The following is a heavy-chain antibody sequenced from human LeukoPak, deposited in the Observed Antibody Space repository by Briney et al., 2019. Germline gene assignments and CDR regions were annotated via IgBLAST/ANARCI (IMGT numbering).Heavy chain of an antibody. CDR3: ARDGWRDVVVPAARKKNNWFDP. J-gene: IGHJ5*02. CDR1: GYTFTSYG. CDR2: ISAYNGNT. Sequence: GASVKVSCKASGYTFTSYGISWVRQAPGQGLEWMGWISAYNGNTNYAQKLQGRVTMTTDTSTSTAYMELRSLRSDDTAVYYCARDGWRDVVVPAARKKNNWFDPWGQGTLVTVSS. D-gene: IGHD2-2*01. V-gene: IGHV1-18*04.